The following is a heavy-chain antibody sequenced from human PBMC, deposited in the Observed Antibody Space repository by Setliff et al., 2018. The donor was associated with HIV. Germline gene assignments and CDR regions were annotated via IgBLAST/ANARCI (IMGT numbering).Heavy chain of an antibody. CDR3: ARGRGSSPYRWFDP. CDR2: IHTSGST. V-gene: IGHV4-61*09. CDR1: GGSISSGSYY. J-gene: IGHJ5*02. D-gene: IGHD6-19*01. Sequence: PSETLSLTCTVSGGSISSGSYYWSWIRQPAGKGLEWIGHIHTSGSTKYNPSLKSRVAISVEMSKNQFSLKLSSVTPADTAVYYCARGRGSSPYRWFDPWGQGTLVTVSS.